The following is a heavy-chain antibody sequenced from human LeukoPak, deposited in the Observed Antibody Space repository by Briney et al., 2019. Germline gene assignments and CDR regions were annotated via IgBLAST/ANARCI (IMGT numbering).Heavy chain of an antibody. J-gene: IGHJ4*01. CDR2: IYYSGST. D-gene: IGHD3-10*01. CDR3: ARRGDERTFDY. CDR1: GGSISSSSYY. V-gene: IGHV4-39*01. Sequence: SETLSLTCTVSGGSISSSSYYWGWIRQPPGKGLEWIGSIYYSGSTYYNPSLKSRVTISVDTSKNQFSLKLSSVTAADTAVYYCARRGDERTFDYWGQGTLVTVPS.